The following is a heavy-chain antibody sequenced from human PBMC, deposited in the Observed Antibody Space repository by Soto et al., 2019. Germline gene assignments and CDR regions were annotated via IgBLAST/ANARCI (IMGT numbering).Heavy chain of an antibody. V-gene: IGHV3-48*03. CDR1: GFPPSSHE. J-gene: IGHJ6*02. CDR3: ARACSSWSYYYYYGMDV. D-gene: IGHD6-13*01. Sequence: PVGPVRLSCAASGFPPSSHEMNWVRQAPGKGLEWVSYISSSGSTIYYADSVKVRFTISRDNAKNSLYLQMNSLRAEDTAVYYCARACSSWSYYYYYGMDVWGQGTTVTVSS. CDR2: ISSSGSTI.